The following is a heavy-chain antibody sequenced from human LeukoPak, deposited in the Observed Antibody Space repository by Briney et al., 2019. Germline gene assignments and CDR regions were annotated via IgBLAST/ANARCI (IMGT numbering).Heavy chain of an antibody. CDR3: AREEAYAFDI. Sequence: GGSLTLSCAASGFTFSSYSMNWVRQAPGKGLEWVSYIGSCSAIYYAASVKGRFTISRENAENSRYLQMNSQRDEDTAVDYCAREEAYAFDITGEGTMVSASS. CDR2: IGSCSAI. CDR1: GFTFSSYS. J-gene: IGHJ3*02. V-gene: IGHV3-48*02.